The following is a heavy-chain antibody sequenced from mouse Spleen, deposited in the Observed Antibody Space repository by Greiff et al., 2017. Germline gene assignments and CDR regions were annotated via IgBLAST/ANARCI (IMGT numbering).Heavy chain of an antibody. V-gene: IGHV1-59*01. D-gene: IGHD4-1*01. J-gene: IGHJ2*01. CDR1: GYTFTSYW. Sequence: VQLQQPGAELVRPGTSVKLSCKASGYTFTSYWMHWVKQRPGQGLEWIGVIDPSDSYTNYNQKFKGKATLTVDTSSSTAYMQLSSLTSEDSAVYYCAGPGTTYFDYWGQGTTLTVSS. CDR2: IDPSDSYT. CDR3: AGPGTTYFDY.